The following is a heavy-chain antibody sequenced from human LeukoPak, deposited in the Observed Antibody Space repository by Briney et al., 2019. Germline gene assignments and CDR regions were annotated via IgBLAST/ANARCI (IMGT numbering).Heavy chain of an antibody. V-gene: IGHV3-23*01. CDR2: ISGSGGST. CDR3: AKDPGLDRARPVVDHDAFDI. CDR1: GFTFSSYA. Sequence: GGSLRLSCAASGFTFSSYAMSWVRQAPGKGLEWVSAISGSGGSTYYADSVKGRFTISRDNSKNTLYLQMNSLRAEDTAVYYCAKDPGLDRARPVVDHDAFDIWGQGTMVTVSS. D-gene: IGHD6-6*01. J-gene: IGHJ3*02.